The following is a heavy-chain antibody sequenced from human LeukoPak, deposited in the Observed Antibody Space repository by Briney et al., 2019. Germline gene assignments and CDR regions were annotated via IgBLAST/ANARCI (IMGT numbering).Heavy chain of an antibody. CDR2: ISSSSGYI. V-gene: IGHV3-21*01. CDR1: GFTLSSYS. D-gene: IGHD2-21*02. CDR3: VRVSGDEAYCGGDCLLGGLDV. Sequence: PGGSLRLSCASSGFTLSSYSMNWVRQAPHKGLEWVSTISSSSGYIYYAESVKGRFTISRDNAKNSLYLQMNSLRAEDTAVYFCVRVSGDEAYCGGDCLLGGLDVWGQGTTVTVSS. J-gene: IGHJ6*02.